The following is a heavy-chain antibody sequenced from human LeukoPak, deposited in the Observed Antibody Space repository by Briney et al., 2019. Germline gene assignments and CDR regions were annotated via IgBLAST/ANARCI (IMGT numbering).Heavy chain of an antibody. V-gene: IGHV4-34*01. CDR3: ARRTRMVRGVIIEQRFDP. Sequence: TSETLSLTCAVYGGSFSGYHWSWIRQPPGKGLEWIGEINHSGSINYNPSLKSRVTISVDTSKNQFSLKLSSVTAADTAVYYCARRTRMVRGVIIEQRFDPWGQGTLVTVSS. CDR2: INHSGSI. CDR1: GGSFSGYH. D-gene: IGHD3-10*01. J-gene: IGHJ5*02.